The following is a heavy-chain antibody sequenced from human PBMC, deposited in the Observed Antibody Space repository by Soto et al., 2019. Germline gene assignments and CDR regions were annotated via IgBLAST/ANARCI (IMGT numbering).Heavy chain of an antibody. CDR1: GGTFSSYA. CDR2: IIPIFGTA. Sequence: QVQLVQSGAEVKKPGSPVKVSCKASGGTFSSYAISWVRQAPGQGLEWMGGIIPIFGTANYAKKFQGRVRITADKSTSTAYMELSRLGSENTAVYYCASHYCSGGSCYFPFDYWGQGTLVTVSS. CDR3: ASHYCSGGSCYFPFDY. D-gene: IGHD2-15*01. J-gene: IGHJ4*02. V-gene: IGHV1-69*06.